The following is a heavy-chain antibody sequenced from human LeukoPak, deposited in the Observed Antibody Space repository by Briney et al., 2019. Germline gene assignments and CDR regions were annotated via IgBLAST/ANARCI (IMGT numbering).Heavy chain of an antibody. D-gene: IGHD2-2*01. V-gene: IGHV3-23*01. CDR3: AKHNDRSRTSCYDYYRMDV. Sequence: PGGSLRLSCAASGFTFSSYAMSWVRQAPGKGLEWVSAISGSGGSKYYEDSVKGRFTISSDNSKNTLYLQMNSLRADDAAVYYCAKHNDRSRTSCYDYYRMDVWGQGTTVTVSS. CDR1: GFTFSSYA. CDR2: ISGSGGSK. J-gene: IGHJ6*02.